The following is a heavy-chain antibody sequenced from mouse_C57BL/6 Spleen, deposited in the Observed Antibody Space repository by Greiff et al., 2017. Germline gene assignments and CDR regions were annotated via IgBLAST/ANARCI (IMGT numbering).Heavy chain of an antibody. Sequence: QVQLQQSGPELVKPGASVKISCKASGYAFSSSWMNWVKQRPGKGLEWIGRIYPGDGDTNYNGKFKGKATLTADKSSSTAYMQLSSLTSEDSAFYFCARSSVITTVVAKAFDYWGQGTTLTVSS. CDR2: IYPGDGDT. CDR1: GYAFSSSW. CDR3: ARSSVITTVVAKAFDY. J-gene: IGHJ2*01. D-gene: IGHD1-1*01. V-gene: IGHV1-82*01.